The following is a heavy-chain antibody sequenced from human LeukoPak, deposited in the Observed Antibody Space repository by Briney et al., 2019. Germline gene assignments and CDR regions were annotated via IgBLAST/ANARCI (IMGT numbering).Heavy chain of an antibody. Sequence: PGRSLRLSCAASGFTFSSYALHWVRQAPGKGLEWVAVISYDGSNEYYADSVKGRFTISRDNSKNTLYLQMNSLRAEDTAVYYCARVDCSGGSCYLRPFDYWGQGTLVTVSS. J-gene: IGHJ4*02. CDR2: ISYDGSNE. CDR1: GFTFSSYA. D-gene: IGHD2-15*01. V-gene: IGHV3-30-3*01. CDR3: ARVDCSGGSCYLRPFDY.